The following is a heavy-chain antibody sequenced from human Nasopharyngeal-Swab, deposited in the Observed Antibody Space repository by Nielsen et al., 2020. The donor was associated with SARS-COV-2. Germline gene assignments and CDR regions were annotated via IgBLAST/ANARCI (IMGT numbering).Heavy chain of an antibody. Sequence: ESLKISCAASGFTFSSYAMSWIRQPPGKGLEWIGEINHSGSTNYNPSLKSRVTISADTSKNQFSLRLSSVTAADTAVYYCARGASLLRYFEWSPGYYFDYWGQGILV. CDR1: GFTFSSYA. CDR2: INHSGST. CDR3: ARGASLLRYFEWSPGYYFDY. D-gene: IGHD3-9*01. J-gene: IGHJ4*02. V-gene: IGHV4-34*01.